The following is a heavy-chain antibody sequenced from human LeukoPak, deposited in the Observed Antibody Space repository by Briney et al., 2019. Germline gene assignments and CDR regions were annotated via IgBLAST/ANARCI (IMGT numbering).Heavy chain of an antibody. D-gene: IGHD5/OR15-5a*01. V-gene: IGHV3-21*01. CDR3: ARDLLVSTSFDY. CDR2: ISSSSSYI. Sequence: AGGSLRLSCAASGFTFSSYSMNWARQAPGKGLEWVSSISSSSSYIYYADSVKGRFTISRDNAKNSLYLQMNSLRAEDTAVYYCARDLLVSTSFDYWGQGALVTVSS. CDR1: GFTFSSYS. J-gene: IGHJ4*02.